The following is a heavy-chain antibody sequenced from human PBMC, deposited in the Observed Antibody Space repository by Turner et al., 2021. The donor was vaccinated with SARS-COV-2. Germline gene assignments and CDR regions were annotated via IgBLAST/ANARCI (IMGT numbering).Heavy chain of an antibody. Sequence: QVQLVESGGGVVQPGRSLRLSCAASGFTFSTYAMHWVRQAPGKGLEWVALISYDGSNKYYADSVKGRFTISRDNSKNTLYLQMNSLRAEDTAVYYCARARGGSYYYGMDVWGQGTTVTVSS. V-gene: IGHV3-30-3*01. CDR2: ISYDGSNK. CDR3: ARARGGSYYYGMDV. D-gene: IGHD2-15*01. J-gene: IGHJ6*02. CDR1: GFTFSTYA.